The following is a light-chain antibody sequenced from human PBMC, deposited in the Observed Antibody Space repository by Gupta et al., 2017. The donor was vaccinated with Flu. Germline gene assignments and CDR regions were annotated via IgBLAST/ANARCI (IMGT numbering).Light chain of an antibody. CDR3: QQYGSSPFT. Sequence: ERATLSCRASQSCGSSYLAWYQQKPGQAPRLLIYGASSRATGVPDRFSGSGSGTDFSLTINRLEPEDFAVYYCQQYGSSPFTFGPGTKVDFK. V-gene: IGKV3-20*01. CDR1: QSCGSSY. J-gene: IGKJ3*01. CDR2: GAS.